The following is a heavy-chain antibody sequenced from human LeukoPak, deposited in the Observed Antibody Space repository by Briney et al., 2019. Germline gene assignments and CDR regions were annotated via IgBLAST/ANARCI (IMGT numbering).Heavy chain of an antibody. CDR2: ISGSGGST. D-gene: IGHD1-26*01. CDR3: AKAGSIRFDY. Sequence: GSLRLSCAASGFTFSSSAMSWVRQVPGKGLEWVSGISGSGGSTYYADSVKGRFTISRDNSKNTLYLQMNSLRAEDTALYYCAKAGSIRFDYWGQGTLVTVSS. J-gene: IGHJ4*02. CDR1: GFTFSSSA. V-gene: IGHV3-23*01.